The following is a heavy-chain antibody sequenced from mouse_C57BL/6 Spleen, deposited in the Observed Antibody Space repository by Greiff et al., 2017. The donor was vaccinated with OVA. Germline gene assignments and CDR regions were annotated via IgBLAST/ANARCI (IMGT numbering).Heavy chain of an antibody. CDR2: IRSKSNNYAT. Sequence: EVKVVESGGGLVQPKGSLKLSCAASGFSFNTYAMNWVRQAPGKGLEWVARIRSKSNNYATYYADSVKDRFTISRDDSESMLYRQMNNLKTEDTAMYYCVRHDSYAMDYWGQGTSVTVSS. CDR1: GFSFNTYA. V-gene: IGHV10-1*01. J-gene: IGHJ4*01. CDR3: VRHDSYAMDY.